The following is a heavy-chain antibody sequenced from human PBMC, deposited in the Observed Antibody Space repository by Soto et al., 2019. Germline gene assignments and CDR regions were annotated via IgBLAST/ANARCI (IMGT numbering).Heavy chain of an antibody. Sequence: TGGSLRLFCAASGFTFSPIAMSWVSQAPGKGLEWVSAIGGDGKTYYADSVNGRFTISRDNSRNTLYLQMNTLRAEDTAVYYCAKDLYYFSAMDVWGQGITVTVSS. CDR1: GFTFSPIA. D-gene: IGHD3-10*01. CDR2: IGGDGKT. V-gene: IGHV3-23*01. J-gene: IGHJ6*02. CDR3: AKDLYYFSAMDV.